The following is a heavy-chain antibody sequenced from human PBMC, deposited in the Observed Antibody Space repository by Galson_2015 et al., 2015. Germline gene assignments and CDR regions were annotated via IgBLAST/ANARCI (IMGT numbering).Heavy chain of an antibody. D-gene: IGHD2-2*01. Sequence: SLRLSCAASGFTFSSYAMHWVRQAPGKGLEWVAVISYDGSNKYYADSVKGRFTISRDNSKNTLYLQMNSLRAEGTAVYYCARDFITSRGSNYMDVWGKGTTVTVSS. J-gene: IGHJ6*03. CDR2: ISYDGSNK. CDR1: GFTFSSYA. V-gene: IGHV3-30-3*01. CDR3: ARDFITSRGSNYMDV.